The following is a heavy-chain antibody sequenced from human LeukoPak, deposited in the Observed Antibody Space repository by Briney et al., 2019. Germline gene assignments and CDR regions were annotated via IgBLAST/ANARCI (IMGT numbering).Heavy chain of an antibody. CDR2: INPNSGGT. V-gene: IGHV1-2*02. Sequence: GASVKVSCKASGYTFTGYYMHWVRQAPGQGLEWMGWINPNSGGTNYAQKFQGRVTMTRDTSISTAYMELSRLRSDDTAVYYCASVLGYCSSTSCSPPDYWGQGTLVTVSS. CDR1: GYTFTGYY. D-gene: IGHD2-2*01. CDR3: ASVLGYCSSTSCSPPDY. J-gene: IGHJ4*02.